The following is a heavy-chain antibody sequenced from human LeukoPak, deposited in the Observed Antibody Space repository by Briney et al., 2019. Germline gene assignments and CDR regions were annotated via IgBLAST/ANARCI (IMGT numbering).Heavy chain of an antibody. Sequence: SVKVPCKASGGTFSSYAINLVRQAPGQGLEWMGGIIPIFGTANYAQKFQGRVAITTDESTSTAYMELSSLRSEDTAVYYCASKGDTTVTTWLDYWGQGTLVTVSS. CDR3: ASKGDTTVTTWLDY. D-gene: IGHD4-17*01. J-gene: IGHJ4*02. CDR1: GGTFSSYA. CDR2: IIPIFGTA. V-gene: IGHV1-69*05.